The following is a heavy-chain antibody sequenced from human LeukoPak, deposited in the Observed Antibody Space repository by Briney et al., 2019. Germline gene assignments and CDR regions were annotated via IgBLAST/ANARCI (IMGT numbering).Heavy chain of an antibody. CDR3: AREGRGTGDLGAFDI. CDR2: INPNSGAT. V-gene: IGHV1-2*02. J-gene: IGHJ3*02. CDR1: GYTFTGYY. D-gene: IGHD7-27*01. Sequence: ASVKVSCKTSGYTFTGYYMHWVRQAPGQGLEWMGWINPNSGATNCAQKFQGRVTVTRDTSISTAYMDLSGLRSDDTAVYYCAREGRGTGDLGAFDIWGQETMVTVSS.